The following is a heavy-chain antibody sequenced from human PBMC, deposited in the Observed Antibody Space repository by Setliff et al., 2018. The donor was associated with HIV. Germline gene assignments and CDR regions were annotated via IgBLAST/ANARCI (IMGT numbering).Heavy chain of an antibody. CDR1: GGSISSYY. J-gene: IGHJ4*02. Sequence: ETLSLTCTVSGGSISSYYWSWVRQAPGKGLEWVANINQDGSDKYYVDSVKGRFTISRDNAKNSLYLQMNSLRAEDTALYYCALLWPLDYWGQGALVTVSS. CDR2: INQDGSDK. V-gene: IGHV3-7*03. D-gene: IGHD3-10*01. CDR3: ALLWPLDY.